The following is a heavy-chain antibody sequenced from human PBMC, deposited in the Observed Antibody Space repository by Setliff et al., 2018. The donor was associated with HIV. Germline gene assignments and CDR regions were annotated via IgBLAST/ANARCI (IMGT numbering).Heavy chain of an antibody. D-gene: IGHD7-27*01. Sequence: SETLSLTCAVYGRSFSGYYWNWIRQSPGKGLEWIGEINHSGGTNYNPSLKSRVTMLIDTSKNQFSLNVSSVTAADTAVYYCARGWGHDGFDFWGQGTMVTVSS. CDR1: GRSFSGYY. J-gene: IGHJ3*01. CDR3: ARGWGHDGFDF. CDR2: INHSGGT. V-gene: IGHV4-34*01.